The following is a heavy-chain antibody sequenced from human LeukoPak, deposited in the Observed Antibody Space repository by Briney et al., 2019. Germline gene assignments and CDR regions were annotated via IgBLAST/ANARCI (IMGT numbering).Heavy chain of an antibody. Sequence: ASVKVSCKASGGTFSSYAISWVRQAPGQGLEWMGGIIPIFGTANYAQKFQGRVTITADKSTSTAYIDLSSLRSEDTAVYYCASVDPRWPYSSRPFDYWGQGTLVTVSS. J-gene: IGHJ4*02. D-gene: IGHD6-13*01. CDR3: ASVDPRWPYSSRPFDY. CDR2: IIPIFGTA. V-gene: IGHV1-69*06. CDR1: GGTFSSYA.